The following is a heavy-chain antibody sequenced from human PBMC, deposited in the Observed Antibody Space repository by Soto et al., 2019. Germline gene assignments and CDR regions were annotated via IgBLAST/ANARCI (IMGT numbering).Heavy chain of an antibody. CDR1: PGSISNYF. CDR2: IYYSGTT. J-gene: IGHJ4*02. CDR3: ASSGTGGYYCDS. Sequence: QVQLQESGPGLVKPSETLSLICTVSPGSISNYFWNWVRQPPGKGLEWIGYIYYSGTTNYNPSPKSRVTIPVHTSKNQFSPNLSSVPAADTAVYYGASSGTGGYYCDSWGQGALVPVSS. V-gene: IGHV4-59*01. D-gene: IGHD3-10*01.